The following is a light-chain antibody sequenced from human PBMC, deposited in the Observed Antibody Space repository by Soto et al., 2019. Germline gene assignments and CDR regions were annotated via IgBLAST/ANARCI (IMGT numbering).Light chain of an antibody. CDR3: SSYTTSNTRQIV. Sequence: QSALTQPASVSGSPGQSITISCTGTSSDVCGYNYVSWYQQHPGKAPKSMIYDVSNRPSGVSNRFSGSKSGNTASLTISGLQAEDEADYYCSSYTTSNTRQIVFGTGTKLTVL. V-gene: IGLV2-14*01. CDR1: SSDVCGYNY. J-gene: IGLJ1*01. CDR2: DVS.